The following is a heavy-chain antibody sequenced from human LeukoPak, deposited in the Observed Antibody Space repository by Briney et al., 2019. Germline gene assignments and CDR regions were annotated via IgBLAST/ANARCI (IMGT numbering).Heavy chain of an antibody. CDR2: IYYSGNT. J-gene: IGHJ6*04. CDR1: GVSISSSNSY. CDR3: AKSNGYGLVDI. V-gene: IGHV4-39*07. D-gene: IGHD3-10*01. Sequence: SETLSLTCTVSGVSISSSNSYWGWIRQPPGKGLEWIGSIYYSGNTYYNASLKSQVSISIDTSKNQFSLKLNSVTAADTAVYYCAKSNGYGLVDIWGKGTTITISS.